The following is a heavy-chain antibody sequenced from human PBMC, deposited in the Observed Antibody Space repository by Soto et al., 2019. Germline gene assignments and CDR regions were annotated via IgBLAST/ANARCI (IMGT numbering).Heavy chain of an antibody. Sequence: QLVQSGPEVKRPGASVKVSCKASGYTFTSYGIIWVRHTPGQGLEWVGWISADSGETDYAQTFSGRLTLTTDASTTTTYMELRSLRADDTAVYYCARGYSSTWAKSWFDPWGQGTLVSVSS. D-gene: IGHD6-13*01. V-gene: IGHV1-18*04. CDR1: GYTFTSYG. J-gene: IGHJ5*02. CDR2: ISADSGET. CDR3: ARGYSSTWAKSWFDP.